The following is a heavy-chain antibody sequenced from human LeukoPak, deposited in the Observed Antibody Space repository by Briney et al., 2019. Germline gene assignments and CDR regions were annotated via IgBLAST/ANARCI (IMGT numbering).Heavy chain of an antibody. CDR3: ARVSVVAATDY. Sequence: GGSLKLSCAASGFTFSDYYMSWIRQAPGKGLEWVSYISSSGSIIYYADSMKGRFTISRDNAKNSLYLQMNSLRAEDTAVYYCARVSVVAATDYWGQGTLVTVSS. CDR2: ISSSGSII. V-gene: IGHV3-11*04. CDR1: GFTFSDYY. J-gene: IGHJ4*02. D-gene: IGHD2-15*01.